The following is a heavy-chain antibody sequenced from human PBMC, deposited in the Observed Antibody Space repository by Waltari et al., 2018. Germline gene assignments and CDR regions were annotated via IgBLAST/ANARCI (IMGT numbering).Heavy chain of an antibody. CDR1: GFPFSRQA. D-gene: IGHD6-25*01. CDR2: LSGDGQTT. Sequence: EVQLLESGGNLVQPGGSVRLSCAASGFPFSRQAMSWVRQSQETELEWVSSLSGDGQTTNYADSVRGRFTISRDTSKNILYLQMNSLRINDTATYYCALGSAAQGSWGQGTLVTVSS. CDR3: ALGSAAQGS. J-gene: IGHJ5*02. V-gene: IGHV3-23*01.